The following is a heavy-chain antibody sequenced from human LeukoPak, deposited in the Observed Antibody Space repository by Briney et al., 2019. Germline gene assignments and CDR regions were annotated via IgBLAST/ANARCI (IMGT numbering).Heavy chain of an antibody. CDR2: IYSDGNT. D-gene: IGHD4-17*01. V-gene: IGHV3-53*01. CDR3: AKCYGDYIRYFDY. Sequence: PGGSLRLSCAASGFTVSTNYMTWVRQAPGKGLEWVSLIYSDGNTYYTDSVKGRFTISRDNSKNTLYLRMNSLRAEDTAMYYCAKCYGDYIRYFDYWGQGTLVTVSS. CDR1: GFTVSTNY. J-gene: IGHJ4*02.